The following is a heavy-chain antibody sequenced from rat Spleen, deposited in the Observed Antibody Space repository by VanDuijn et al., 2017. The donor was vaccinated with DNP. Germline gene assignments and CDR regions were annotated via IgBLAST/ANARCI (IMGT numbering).Heavy chain of an antibody. V-gene: IGHV5S10*01. J-gene: IGHJ3*01. D-gene: IGHD1-9*01. Sequence: EVQLVESGGGLVQPGRSMKLSCAASRFTFSNYDMAWVRQAPKKGLEWVATINYDGSRTYYRYSVKRRFTISRDNAKSTLYLQMNSLRSEDTAAYYCTTEEDYGYNNGGFAYWGQGTLVTVSS. CDR2: INYDGSRT. CDR3: TTEEDYGYNNGGFAY. CDR1: RFTFSNYD.